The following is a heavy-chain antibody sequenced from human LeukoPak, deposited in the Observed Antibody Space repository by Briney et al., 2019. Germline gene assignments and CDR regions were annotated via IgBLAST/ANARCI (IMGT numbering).Heavy chain of an antibody. CDR2: IYYSGST. CDR3: AATMVRGVHTHFDY. CDR1: GGSITNYY. J-gene: IGHJ4*02. V-gene: IGHV4-59*08. D-gene: IGHD3-10*01. Sequence: RPSETLSLTCTVAGGSITNYYWRGIRQPPGKGLEWIAYIYYSGSTNYNPSLKSRVTMSVDTSKNQFSLKLSSVTAADTDVYYCAATMVRGVHTHFDYWGQGTLVTVSS.